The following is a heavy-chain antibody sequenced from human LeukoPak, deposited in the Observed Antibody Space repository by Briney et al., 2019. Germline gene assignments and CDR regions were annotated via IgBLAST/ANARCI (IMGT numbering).Heavy chain of an antibody. V-gene: IGHV1-2*02. Sequence: ASVKVSCKASGYIFTGYYIHWVRQAPGQGPQWMGWINPKNGGTNYPQNFQGRVTMTTDTSINTAYMELSRLRSDDTAVYYCARDGGQHLGVLNYWGQGTLVTVSS. D-gene: IGHD6-25*01. CDR2: INPKNGGT. J-gene: IGHJ4*02. CDR3: ARDGGQHLGVLNY. CDR1: GYIFTGYY.